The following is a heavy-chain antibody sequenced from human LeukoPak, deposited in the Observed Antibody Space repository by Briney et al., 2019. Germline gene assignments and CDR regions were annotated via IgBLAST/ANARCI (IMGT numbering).Heavy chain of an antibody. D-gene: IGHD3-10*01. CDR3: VSDGSFDI. CDR1: GYTFTDYY. V-gene: IGHV1-2*02. J-gene: IGHJ3*02. CDR2: ISPNNCGT. Sequence: AAVKVSFKTSGYTFTDYYIHWVRQPPGQEPEWMGWISPNNCGTNYAQKFQDRVSITMDTSIKTAYMELSRLRSDDRAVYYCVSDGSFDIWGQGTMVTVSS.